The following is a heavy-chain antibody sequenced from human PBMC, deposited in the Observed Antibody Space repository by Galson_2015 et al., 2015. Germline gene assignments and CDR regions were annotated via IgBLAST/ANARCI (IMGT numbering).Heavy chain of an antibody. CDR1: EFTFSSYY. V-gene: IGHV3-21*01. D-gene: IGHD3-3*01. CDR2: ISSTTTYI. Sequence: SLRLSCAASEFTFSSYYMSWVRQAPGKGLEWVSSISSTTTYIYYADSVKGRFTISRDNAKNSLYLQMNSLGAEDTAVYYCARQILDYDFWSGYYPTNFDYWGQVTLVTASS. CDR3: ARQILDYDFWSGYYPTNFDY. J-gene: IGHJ4*02.